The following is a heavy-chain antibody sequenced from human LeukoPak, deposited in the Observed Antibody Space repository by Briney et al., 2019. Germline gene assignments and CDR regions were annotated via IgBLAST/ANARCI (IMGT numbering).Heavy chain of an antibody. Sequence: GGSLRLSCAASGFTFSSYAMSWVRQAPGKGLEWVSAISGSGGSTYYADSVEGRFTISRDNSKNTLYLQMNSLRAEDTAVYYCATKKGYCSSTSCLENNWFDPWGQGTLVTVSS. CDR3: ATKKGYCSSTSCLENNWFDP. CDR1: GFTFSSYA. CDR2: ISGSGGST. D-gene: IGHD2-2*01. J-gene: IGHJ5*02. V-gene: IGHV3-23*01.